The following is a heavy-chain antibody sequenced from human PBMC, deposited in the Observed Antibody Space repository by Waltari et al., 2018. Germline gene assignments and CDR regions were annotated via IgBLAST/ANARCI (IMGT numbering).Heavy chain of an antibody. J-gene: IGHJ6*02. Sequence: EVQLLESGGGLVQPGGSLRLSCVASGFSLTGHAMSWVRQVPGKGLEWVSAFGSDGRTYYADSVKGRFTISRDNAKNSLYLQMNSLRAEDTAVYYCARGEDCSSTSCYGVYYYGMDVWGQGTTVTVSS. V-gene: IGHV3-23*01. CDR1: GFSLTGHA. CDR3: ARGEDCSSTSCYGVYYYGMDV. D-gene: IGHD2-2*01. CDR2: FGSDGRT.